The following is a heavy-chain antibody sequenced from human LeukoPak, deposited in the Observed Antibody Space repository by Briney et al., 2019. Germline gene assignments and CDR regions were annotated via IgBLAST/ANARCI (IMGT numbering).Heavy chain of an antibody. D-gene: IGHD3-22*01. CDR3: ARGRGSSRDSSGYYPYYYYGMDV. V-gene: IGHV4-34*01. CDR2: INHSGST. J-gene: IGHJ6*02. Sequence: PSETLSLTCAVYGGSFSGYYWSWIRQPPGKGLEWIGEINHSGSTNYNPSLKSRVTISVDTSKNQLSLKLSSVTAADTAVYYCARGRGSSRDSSGYYPYYYYGMDVWGQGTTVTVSS. CDR1: GGSFSGYY.